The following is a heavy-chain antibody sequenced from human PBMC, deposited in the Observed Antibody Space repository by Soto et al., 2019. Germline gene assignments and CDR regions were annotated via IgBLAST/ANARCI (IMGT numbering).Heavy chain of an antibody. CDR2: IYYSGST. J-gene: IGHJ4*02. D-gene: IGHD3-10*01. CDR3: ARLPYGSGTTTPGGYYFDY. Sequence: QVQLQESGPGLVKPSQTLSLTCTVSGGSISSGGYYWSWIRQHPGKGLEWIGSIYYSGSTYYNPSLKRRFTISVDTSKNRFSLKLSSVTAADTAVYYCARLPYGSGTTTPGGYYFDYWGQGTLVTVSS. CDR1: GGSISSGGYY. V-gene: IGHV4-31*03.